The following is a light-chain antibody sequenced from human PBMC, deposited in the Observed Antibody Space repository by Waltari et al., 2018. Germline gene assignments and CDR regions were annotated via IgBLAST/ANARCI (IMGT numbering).Light chain of an antibody. V-gene: IGLV2-23*02. Sequence: QSALPQPASVSGSPGQSITISFTGTNRGVGRYTHVSWYQHHPGKAPSLVIYDVNKWPSGISNRFSGSKSGYTASLTISGLQAEDEADYYCCSYAGSGISVFGTGTKVAVL. J-gene: IGLJ1*01. CDR2: DVN. CDR3: CSYAGSGISV. CDR1: NRGVGRYTH.